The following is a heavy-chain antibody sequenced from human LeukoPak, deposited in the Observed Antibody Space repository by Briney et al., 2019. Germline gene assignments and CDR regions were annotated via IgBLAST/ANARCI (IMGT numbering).Heavy chain of an antibody. J-gene: IGHJ5*01. CDR2: VYTRGST. D-gene: IGHD3-10*01. V-gene: IGHV4-61*02. CDR3: ATDGMVRGPDAWFDS. Sequence: PSETLSLTCNVSGGSISSGRYYWSWIRQPAGKGLEWIGRVYTRGSTNYNPSLKSRVTMSVDTSKNQFSLKLSSVTAADTAVYYCATDGMVRGPDAWFDSWGQGTLVTVSS. CDR1: GGSISSGRYY.